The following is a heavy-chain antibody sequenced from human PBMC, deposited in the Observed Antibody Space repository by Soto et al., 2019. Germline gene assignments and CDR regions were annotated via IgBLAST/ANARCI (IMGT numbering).Heavy chain of an antibody. CDR1: GYSFPSLA. D-gene: IGHD1-26*01. CDR2: MQPSSGRT. V-gene: IGHV1-8*01. Sequence: QVQLVQSGAEVREPGASVKVSCKASGYSFPSLAINWVRQTTGQGLEWMGWMQPSSGRTGYAQKFQGRVTMTRDTSINTAYMELSSLTSDDTAFYYCARGVTAGVDYWGQGTLVTVSS. CDR3: ARGVTAGVDY. J-gene: IGHJ4*02.